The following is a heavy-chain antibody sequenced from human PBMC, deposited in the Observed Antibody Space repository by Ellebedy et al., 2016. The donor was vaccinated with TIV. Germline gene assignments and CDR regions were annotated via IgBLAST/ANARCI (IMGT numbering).Heavy chain of an antibody. D-gene: IGHD3-10*01. CDR3: ARDGVMVRGEMDV. J-gene: IGHJ6*02. CDR1: GFTFNTYA. V-gene: IGHV3-48*03. Sequence: GGSLRLSCVASGFTFNTYAMNWVRQAPGKGLEWVSDVSSSGSTIYYADSVKGRFTISRDNAKNSLYLQMNSLRAEDTAVYYCARDGVMVRGEMDVWGQGSTVTVSS. CDR2: VSSSGSTI.